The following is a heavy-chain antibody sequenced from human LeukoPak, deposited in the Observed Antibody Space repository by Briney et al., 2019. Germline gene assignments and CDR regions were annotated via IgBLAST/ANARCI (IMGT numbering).Heavy chain of an antibody. D-gene: IGHD5-18*01. CDR1: GFTFSSYG. CDR2: ISYDGSDK. Sequence: HPGRSLRLSCAASGFTFSSYGMHWVRQAPGKGLEWVAVISYDGSDKYYADSVKGRFTISRDNSKNTLYLQMNSLRAEDTAVYYCSRGPLPVTYSYDYWGQGTLVTVSS. J-gene: IGHJ4*02. V-gene: IGHV3-30*03. CDR3: SRGPLPVTYSYDY.